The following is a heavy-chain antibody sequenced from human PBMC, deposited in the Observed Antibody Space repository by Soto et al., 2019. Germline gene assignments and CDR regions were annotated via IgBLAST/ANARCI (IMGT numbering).Heavy chain of an antibody. CDR2: IIPMFGKV. V-gene: IGHV1-69*13. CDR3: ARETSVRGVIITSSPWFDP. CDR1: GGTSSSYG. D-gene: IGHD3-10*01. Sequence: SVKVSCKASGGTSSSYGISWVRQAPGQGLEWMGGIIPMFGKVKYAQKFQGRVTITADESTSTAYMELSSLTSEDTAMYYCARETSVRGVIITSSPWFDPWGQGTLVTVSS. J-gene: IGHJ5*02.